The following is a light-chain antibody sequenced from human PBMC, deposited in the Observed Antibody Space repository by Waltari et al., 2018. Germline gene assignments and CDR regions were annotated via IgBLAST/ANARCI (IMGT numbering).Light chain of an antibody. CDR2: GSS. CDR3: QQFGSSPRGT. J-gene: IGKJ2*01. CDR1: QSLRRSY. V-gene: IGKV3-20*01. Sequence: IVLTQSPGTLSLSPGDTGTLSCRASQSLRRSYLAWYQQRPGQAPRLLIYGSSNRATGIPDRFSGSGSGTHFTLIISGLEPEDSAVYYCQQFGSSPRGTFGQGTKLEIK.